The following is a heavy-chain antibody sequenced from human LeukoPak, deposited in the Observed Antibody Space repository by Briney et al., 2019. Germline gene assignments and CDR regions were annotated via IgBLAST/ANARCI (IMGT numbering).Heavy chain of an antibody. J-gene: IGHJ4*02. Sequence: SQTLSLTCTVSGGSISSGDYYWSWIRQPPGKGLEWIGYIYYSGSTYYNPSLKSRVTISVDTSKNQFSLKLSSVTAADTAVYYCARASYGYDSSGYYNNVLDYWGQGTLVTVSS. D-gene: IGHD3-22*01. CDR3: ARASYGYDSSGYYNNVLDY. CDR1: GGSISSGDYY. V-gene: IGHV4-30-4*01. CDR2: IYYSGST.